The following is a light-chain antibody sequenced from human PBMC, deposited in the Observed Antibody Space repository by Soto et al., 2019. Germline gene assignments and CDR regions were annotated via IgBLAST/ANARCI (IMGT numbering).Light chain of an antibody. CDR1: QSISGTY. CDR2: SAS. CDR3: QHYGTSPST. V-gene: IGKV3-20*01. J-gene: IGKJ1*01. Sequence: DTVLTQSPGTLSLTSGERATLSCRASQSISGTYLAWYQQKPGQAPRLLIYSASTRATGIPDRFSGSGSGTDFTLTIGRLEPEDFAVYYCQHYGTSPSTFGRGTKVDIK.